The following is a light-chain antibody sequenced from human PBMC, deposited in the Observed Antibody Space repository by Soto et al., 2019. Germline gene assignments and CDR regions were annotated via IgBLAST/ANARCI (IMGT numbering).Light chain of an antibody. V-gene: IGKV3-20*01. J-gene: IGKJ1*01. Sequence: EIVLTQPTLTLPLSPGERATLSSSASKSVSSSYLAWYQQKPGQAPRLLIYGASSRATGIPDRFSGSGSGTDFTLTISRLEPEDFAVYFCQQYDSSPRTFGQGTKVDNK. CDR2: GAS. CDR3: QQYDSSPRT. CDR1: KSVSSSY.